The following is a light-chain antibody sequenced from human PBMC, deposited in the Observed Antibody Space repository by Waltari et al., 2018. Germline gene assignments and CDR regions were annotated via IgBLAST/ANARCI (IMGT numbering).Light chain of an antibody. CDR1: SIEGKS. V-gene: IGLV3-21*02. CDR2: NDR. CDR3: QVWDSGTNHYV. Sequence: SYVLTQPPSLSVAPGQTATFTCGGASIEGKSVHWYQQKPGQAPVLVIYNDRDRPSGIPERFSGSNFAATATLTITRVEAGDEADYYCQVWDSGTNHYVFGTVTKVTVL. J-gene: IGLJ1*01.